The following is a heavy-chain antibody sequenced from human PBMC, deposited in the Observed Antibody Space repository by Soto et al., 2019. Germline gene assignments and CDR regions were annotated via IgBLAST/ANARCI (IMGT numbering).Heavy chain of an antibody. CDR2: ISYDGSNK. J-gene: IGHJ6*02. D-gene: IGHD2-2*01. CDR1: GFTFSNYG. CDR3: AKAVGYCSSTSCRDYYYYYGMDV. V-gene: IGHV3-30*18. Sequence: GGSLRLSCAASGFTFSNYGMHWVRQAPGKGLEWVAVISYDGSNKYYSDSVKGRFTISRDNSENTLYLQMNSLRGEDTAVYNCAKAVGYCSSTSCRDYYYYYGMDVWGQGTTVTVSS.